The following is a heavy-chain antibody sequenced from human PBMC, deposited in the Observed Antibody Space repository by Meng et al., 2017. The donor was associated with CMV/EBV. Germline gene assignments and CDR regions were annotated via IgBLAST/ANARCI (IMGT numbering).Heavy chain of an antibody. CDR3: AKGGIQLWAQFDY. CDR1: GFTFSSYA. V-gene: IGHV3-23*01. Sequence: GGSLRLSCAASGFTFSSYAMSWVRQAPGKGLEWVSAISGSGGSTYYADPVEGRFTISSDNSKNTLYLQMNSLRAEDTAVYYCAKGGIQLWAQFDYWGQGTLVTVSS. D-gene: IGHD5-18*01. J-gene: IGHJ4*02. CDR2: ISGSGGST.